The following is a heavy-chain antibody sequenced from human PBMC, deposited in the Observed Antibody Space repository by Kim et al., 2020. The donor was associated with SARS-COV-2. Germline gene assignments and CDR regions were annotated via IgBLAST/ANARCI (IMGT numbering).Heavy chain of an antibody. D-gene: IGHD3-22*01. J-gene: IGHJ4*01. V-gene: IGHV4-61*01. CDR2: IYYSGST. CDR3: ARLYYYDSSGFSYFDY. CDR1: GGSVSSGSYY. Sequence: SETLSLTCTVSGGSVSSGSYYWSWIRQPPGKGLEWIGYIYYSGSTNYNPSLKSRVTISVDTSKNQFSLKLSSVTAADTAVYYCARLYYYDSSGFSYFDY.